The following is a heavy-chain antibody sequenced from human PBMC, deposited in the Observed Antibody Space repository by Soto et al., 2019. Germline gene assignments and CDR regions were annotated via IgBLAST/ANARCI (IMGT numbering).Heavy chain of an antibody. CDR2: FYYTGSA. CDR1: GGYNSGCY. D-gene: IGHD3-10*01. J-gene: IGHJ6*02. CDR3: ARALLRGPREYYFGMDV. V-gene: IGHV4-59*07. Sequence: SATRSLTCTVSGGYNSGCYWNWIRQHPGRGLEWMGSFYYTGSADYNPSLKSRITGSLASSRTQFSLRLRSVTAADSAVYYCARALLRGPREYYFGMDVWGQGATVT.